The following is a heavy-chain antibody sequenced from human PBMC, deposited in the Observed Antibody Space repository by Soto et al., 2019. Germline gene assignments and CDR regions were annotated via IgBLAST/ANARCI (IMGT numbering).Heavy chain of an antibody. CDR3: AKARVYCGGDCLYYYYGMDV. V-gene: IGHV3-23*01. CDR1: GFTFSSYA. J-gene: IGHJ6*02. D-gene: IGHD2-21*02. CDR2: ISGSGGST. Sequence: PGGSLRLSCAASGFTFSSYAMSWGRQAPGKGLEWVSAISGSGGSTYYADSVKGRFTISRDNSKNTLYLQMNSLRAEDTAVYYCAKARVYCGGDCLYYYYGMDVWGRGTTVTVSS.